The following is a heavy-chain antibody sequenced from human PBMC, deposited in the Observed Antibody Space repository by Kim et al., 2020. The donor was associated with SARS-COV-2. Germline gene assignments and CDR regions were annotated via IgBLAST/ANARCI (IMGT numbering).Heavy chain of an antibody. D-gene: IGHD3-10*01. CDR3: ARGGYYGSGGLDV. CDR1: GFTVSSTY. Sequence: GGSLRLSCAASGFTVSSTYMSWVRQAPGKGLEWVSNLYSGDSTFYAESVKGRFTISRINFKNTLYLQMNSLRPEDTAVYYCARGGYYGSGGLDVWGQGTTVTVSS. J-gene: IGHJ6*02. CDR2: LYSGDST. V-gene: IGHV3-53*04.